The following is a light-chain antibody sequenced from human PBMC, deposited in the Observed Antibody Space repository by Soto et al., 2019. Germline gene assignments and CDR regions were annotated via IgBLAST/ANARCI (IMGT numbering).Light chain of an antibody. Sequence: IQLTQSPSSLSASVGDRVTIVCRASESISDYLNWYQRKSGEAPKVLIYSASTLRGGVPSRFCGTGSGTEFTLTISSLQPEDVATYYCQQTFSHLLSFGGGTTVEIK. CDR2: SAS. CDR1: ESISDY. CDR3: QQTFSHLLS. J-gene: IGKJ4*01. V-gene: IGKV1-39*01.